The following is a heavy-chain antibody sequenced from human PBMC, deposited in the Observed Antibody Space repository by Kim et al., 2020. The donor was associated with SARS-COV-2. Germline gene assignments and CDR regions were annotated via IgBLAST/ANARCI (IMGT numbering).Heavy chain of an antibody. Sequence: GGSLRLSCAASGFTFSSYWMHWVRQAPGKGLVWVSRINSDGSSTSYADSVKGRFTISRDNAKNTLYLQMNSLRAEDTAVYYCARGDIVATIYPYYYGMDVWGQGTTVTVSS. D-gene: IGHD5-12*01. CDR3: ARGDIVATIYPYYYGMDV. V-gene: IGHV3-74*01. J-gene: IGHJ6*02. CDR2: INSDGSST. CDR1: GFTFSSYW.